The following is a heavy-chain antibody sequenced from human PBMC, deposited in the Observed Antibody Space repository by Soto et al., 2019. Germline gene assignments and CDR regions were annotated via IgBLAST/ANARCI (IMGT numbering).Heavy chain of an antibody. D-gene: IGHD3-22*01. V-gene: IGHV3-23*01. CDR2: ISGSGGST. CDR3: ARGGYYDSSGYYYVADY. J-gene: IGHJ4*02. Sequence: EVQLLESGGGLVQPGGSLRLSCAASGFTFSSYAMSWVRQAPGKGLEWVSAISGSGGSTYYADSVKGRFTISRDNSKNTLYLQMNSLRAEDTAVYYCARGGYYDSSGYYYVADYWGQGTLVTVSS. CDR1: GFTFSSYA.